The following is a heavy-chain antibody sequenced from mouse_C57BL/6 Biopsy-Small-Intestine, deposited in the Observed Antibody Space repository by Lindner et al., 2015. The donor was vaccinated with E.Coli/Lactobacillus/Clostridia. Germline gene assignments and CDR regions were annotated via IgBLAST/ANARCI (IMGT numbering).Heavy chain of an antibody. CDR1: GYTFTNYW. J-gene: IGHJ2*02. D-gene: IGHD2-1*01. V-gene: IGHV1-7*01. CDR2: INPSDIYT. Sequence: VQLQESGAELAKPGASVKLSCKASGYTFTNYWMHWVKQRPGQGLEWIGFINPSDIYTKYNQKFKDKATLTADKSSSTAYMQLSSLIYEDSAVYYCARTGNFAYFDYWGQGTSLTVSS. CDR3: ARTGNFAYFDY.